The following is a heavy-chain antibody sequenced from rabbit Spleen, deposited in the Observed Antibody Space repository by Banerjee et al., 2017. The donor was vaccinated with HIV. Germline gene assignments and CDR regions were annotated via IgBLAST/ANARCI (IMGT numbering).Heavy chain of an antibody. Sequence: QEQLEESGGGLVQPEGSLTLTCTASGIDFSSDSYMCWVRQAPGKGLEWIACIEAGSSGATYSATGAKGLFTISKTSSTTVTLQMPSLTGADTATYFCARDAGTSFATYGMDLWGPGTLVTVS. CDR2: IEAGSSGAT. J-gene: IGHJ6*01. CDR1: GIDFSSDSY. CDR3: ARDAGTSFATYGMDL. V-gene: IGHV1S45*01. D-gene: IGHD8-1*01.